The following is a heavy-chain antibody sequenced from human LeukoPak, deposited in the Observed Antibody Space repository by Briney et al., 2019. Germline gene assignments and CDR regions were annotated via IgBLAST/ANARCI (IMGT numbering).Heavy chain of an antibody. CDR3: ARDGPRVRSGFGYMDV. J-gene: IGHJ6*03. CDR1: GGTFSSYA. V-gene: IGHV1-69*13. CDR2: IIPIFGTA. D-gene: IGHD3-10*01. Sequence: ASVKVSCKASGGTFSSYAISWVRQAPGQGLEWMGGIIPIFGTANYAQKFQGRVTITADESTSTAYMELSSLRSEDTAVYYCARDGPRVRSGFGYMDVWGKGTTVTVSS.